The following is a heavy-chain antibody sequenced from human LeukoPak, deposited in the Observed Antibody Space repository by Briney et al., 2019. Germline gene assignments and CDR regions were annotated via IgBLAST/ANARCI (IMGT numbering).Heavy chain of an antibody. CDR3: ARHSHSSSWYPGDY. V-gene: IGHV4-39*01. D-gene: IGHD6-13*01. Sequence: PSETLSLTCTVSGGSISSSSYYWGWIRQPPGMGLEWIGSIYYSGSTYYNPSLKSRVTISVDTSKNQFSLKLSSVTAADTAVYYCARHSHSSSWYPGDYWGQGTLVTVSS. CDR2: IYYSGST. J-gene: IGHJ4*02. CDR1: GGSISSSSYY.